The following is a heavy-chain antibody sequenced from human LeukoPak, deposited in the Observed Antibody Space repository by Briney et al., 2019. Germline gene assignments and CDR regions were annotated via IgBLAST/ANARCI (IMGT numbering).Heavy chain of an antibody. D-gene: IGHD1-14*01. CDR1: GFXFSGYA. Sequence: GGSLRLSCAASGFXFSGYAISWVRQAPGKGLKWVSGISIGGDYTYYADSVQGRFTISRDNSKNTLFLQMSNLRAEDTAKYYCAKLHSATITADFDNWGQGILVIVSS. CDR3: AKLHSATITADFDN. CDR2: ISIGGDYT. V-gene: IGHV3-23*01. J-gene: IGHJ4*02.